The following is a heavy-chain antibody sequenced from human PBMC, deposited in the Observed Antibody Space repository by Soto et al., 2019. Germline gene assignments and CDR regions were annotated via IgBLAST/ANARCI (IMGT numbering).Heavy chain of an antibody. CDR3: VRSVASGHRSWFDP. D-gene: IGHD2-21*01. CDR1: EDTFTHYD. Sequence: QVELVQSGAEVKKPGASVRVSCQASEDTFTHYDLNWVRQATGQGLEWMGWMNPNTGNIEYAHKFQGRVTMTRDTSTRTVYMELSSLRSDDTAVYYCVRSVASGHRSWFDPWGQGTLVTVSS. V-gene: IGHV1-8*01. J-gene: IGHJ5*02. CDR2: MNPNTGNI.